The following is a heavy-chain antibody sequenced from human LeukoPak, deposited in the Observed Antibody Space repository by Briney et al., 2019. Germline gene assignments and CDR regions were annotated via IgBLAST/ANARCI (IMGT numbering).Heavy chain of an antibody. J-gene: IGHJ4*02. CDR2: ISYDGSNK. Sequence: GGSLRLSCAASGFTFDDYAMHWVRQAPGKGLEWVAVISYDGSNKYYADSVKGRFTISRDNSKNTLYLQMNSLRAEDTAVYYCARDSYYYGSGSYYSDWGQGTLVTVSS. CDR3: ARDSYYYGSGSYYSD. V-gene: IGHV3-30*03. D-gene: IGHD3-10*01. CDR1: GFTFDDYA.